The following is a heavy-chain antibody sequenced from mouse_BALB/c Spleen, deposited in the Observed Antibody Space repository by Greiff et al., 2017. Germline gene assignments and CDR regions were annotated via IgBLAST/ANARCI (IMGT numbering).Heavy chain of an antibody. CDR3: ARDRDDGYYHYAMDY. V-gene: IGHV3-6*02. Sequence: DVKLQESGPGLVKPSQSLSLTCSVTGYSITSGYYWNWIRQFPGNKLEWMGYISYDGSNNYNPSLKNRISITRDTSKNQFFLKLNSVTTEDTATYYCARDRDDGYYHYAMDYWGQGTSVIVSS. CDR2: ISYDGSN. CDR1: GYSITSGYY. D-gene: IGHD2-3*01. J-gene: IGHJ4*01.